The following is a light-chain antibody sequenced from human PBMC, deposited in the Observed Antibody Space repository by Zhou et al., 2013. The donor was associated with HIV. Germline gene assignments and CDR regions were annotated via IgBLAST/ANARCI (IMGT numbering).Light chain of an antibody. CDR3: QQYNSYPFT. J-gene: IGKJ4*01. Sequence: DIQMTQSPSFLSASVGDRVTITCRASQSISSYLNWYQQKPGKAPKLLIYAASSLQSGVPSRFSGSGSGTDFTLTISSLQPEDFATYYCQQYNSYPFTFGGGTKVEIK. CDR1: QSISSY. CDR2: AAS. V-gene: IGKV1-39*01.